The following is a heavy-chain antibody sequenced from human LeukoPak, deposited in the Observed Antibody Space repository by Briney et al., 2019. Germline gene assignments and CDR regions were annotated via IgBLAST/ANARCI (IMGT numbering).Heavy chain of an antibody. CDR1: GFTFSSYS. J-gene: IGHJ4*02. CDR2: ISKGRPTI. Sequence: PGGSLRLSSVASGFTFSSYSMNWVRQAPGKGLEWVSYISKGRPTIRYADSVKGRFTISRDNAKNSLYLQMNSLRADDTAMYHCARHSSGTYYTYWGQGTLVTVSS. D-gene: IGHD3-10*01. CDR3: ARHSSGTYYTY. V-gene: IGHV3-48*04.